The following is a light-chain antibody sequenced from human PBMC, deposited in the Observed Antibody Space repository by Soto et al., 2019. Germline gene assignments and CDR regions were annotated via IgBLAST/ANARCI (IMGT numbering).Light chain of an antibody. CDR1: SSDVGSHNL. Sequence: QSVLTQPASVSGSPGQSITISCTGTSSDVGSHNLVSWYQHHPGKAPKLMIYEGTKRPSGVSDRFSGSKSGNTASLTISGLQAVDEADYYCCSYAGIRTYVFGTGSKVTVL. CDR2: EGT. V-gene: IGLV2-23*01. CDR3: CSYAGIRTYV. J-gene: IGLJ1*01.